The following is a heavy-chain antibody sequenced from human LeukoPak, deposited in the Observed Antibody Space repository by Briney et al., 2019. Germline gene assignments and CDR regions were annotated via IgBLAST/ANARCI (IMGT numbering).Heavy chain of an antibody. J-gene: IGHJ6*04. D-gene: IGHD2-2*01. CDR3: AREDVVVVPAAMFGPYYYYYYGMDV. CDR2: INHSGST. CDR1: GGSFSGYY. Sequence: PSETLSLTCAVYGGSFSGYYWSWIRQPPGKGLEWIGEINHSGSTNYNPSLKRRVPISVDTSKNQFSLKLSSVTAADTAVYYCAREDVVVVPAAMFGPYYYYYYGMDVWGKGTTVTVSS. V-gene: IGHV4-34*01.